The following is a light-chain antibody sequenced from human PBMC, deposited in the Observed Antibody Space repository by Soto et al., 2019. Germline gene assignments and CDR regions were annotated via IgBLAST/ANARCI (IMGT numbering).Light chain of an antibody. J-gene: IGLJ2*01. Sequence: QSALTQPRSVSGSPGQSVTISCTGATSDVGGSDYVSWYQHHPGKAPELMLYDVNKPPSGVPDRFSGSKSGTTAALTISGLQTEDEADYYCCSYAGSSTLIFGGGTKLTVL. CDR2: DVN. CDR1: TSDVGGSDY. V-gene: IGLV2-11*01. CDR3: CSYAGSSTLI.